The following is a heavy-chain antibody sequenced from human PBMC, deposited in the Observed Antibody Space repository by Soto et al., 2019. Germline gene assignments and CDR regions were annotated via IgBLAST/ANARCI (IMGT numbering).Heavy chain of an antibody. Sequence: GGSLRLSCAASGFTFSSYAMHWVRQAPGKGLEWVAVISYDGSNKYYADSVKGRFTISRDNSKNTLYLQMNSLRAEDTAVYYCANGLGLLLRPFDYWGQGTLVTVSS. CDR3: ANGLGLLLRPFDY. D-gene: IGHD3-22*01. CDR1: GFTFSSYA. J-gene: IGHJ4*02. CDR2: ISYDGSNK. V-gene: IGHV3-30-3*01.